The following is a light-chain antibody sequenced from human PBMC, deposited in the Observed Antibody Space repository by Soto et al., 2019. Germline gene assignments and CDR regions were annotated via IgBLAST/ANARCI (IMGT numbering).Light chain of an antibody. V-gene: IGLV2-14*03. CDR1: SSDVGGYNV. Sequence: QSVLTQPASVSGSPGQSIAISCTGTSSDVGGYNVVSWYQQHPGNAPKLIIYDVSERPSGVSDRFSGSKSGNTASLTISGLQAEDEAEYYCSSYTSSSTLDLFGTGTKVTVL. J-gene: IGLJ1*01. CDR3: SSYTSSSTLDL. CDR2: DVS.